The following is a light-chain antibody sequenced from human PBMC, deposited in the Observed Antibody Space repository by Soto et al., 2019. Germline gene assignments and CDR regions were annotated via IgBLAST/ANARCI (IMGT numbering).Light chain of an antibody. CDR2: AAT. CDR3: KQGYNTFWT. Sequence: EIQITQSPSSLSAFVGYSVNLTFGSIQGIGTSLHWYQQRAGTAPKVLISAATKLQSGVPSRFSGRGSGTDFTLTISNLQTEDSATYSCKQGYNTFWTFGRGTKVDIK. J-gene: IGKJ1*01. V-gene: IGKV1-39*01. CDR1: QGIGTS.